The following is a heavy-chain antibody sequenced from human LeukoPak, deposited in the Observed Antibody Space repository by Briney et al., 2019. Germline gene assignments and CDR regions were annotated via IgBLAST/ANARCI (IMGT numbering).Heavy chain of an antibody. CDR1: GGSISSYY. J-gene: IGHJ4*02. V-gene: IGHV4-59*01. CDR2: IYYSGST. D-gene: IGHD3-22*01. Sequence: SETLSLTCTVSGGSISSYYWSWIRQPPGKGLEWIGYIYYSGSTNYNPSLKSRVTISVKTTKNQFSLKLSSVTAADTAVYYCARVTGYMIEDYFEYWGQGTLVTVSS. CDR3: ARVTGYMIEDYFEY.